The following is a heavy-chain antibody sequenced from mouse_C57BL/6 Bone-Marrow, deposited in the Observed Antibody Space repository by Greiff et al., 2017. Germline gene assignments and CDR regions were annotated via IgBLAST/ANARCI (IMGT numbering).Heavy chain of an antibody. V-gene: IGHV1-69*01. CDR1: GYTFTSYW. Sequence: QVQLQQPGAELVMPGASVKLSCKASGYTFTSYWMHWVKQRPGQGLEWIGEIDPSDSYTNYNQKFKGKSTMTVDKSSSTAYMQLSSLTSEDSAVYYCARENYSSSYWFAYWGQGTLVTVSA. D-gene: IGHD1-1*01. CDR3: ARENYSSSYWFAY. J-gene: IGHJ3*01. CDR2: IDPSDSYT.